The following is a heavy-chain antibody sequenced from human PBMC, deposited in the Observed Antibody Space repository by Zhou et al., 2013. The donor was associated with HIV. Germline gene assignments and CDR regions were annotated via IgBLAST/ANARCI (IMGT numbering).Heavy chain of an antibody. CDR3: AAVRRNRILGRSFDI. CDR2: FDPEDGET. CDR1: DYMFTELS. V-gene: IGHV1-24*01. J-gene: IGHJ3*02. D-gene: IGHD1-1*01. Sequence: QVQLLQSGAEVKKPGASVKVSCKVSDYMFTELSIHWVRQAPGKGLEWMGGFDPEDGETIYAQKFKGRLTMTEDTPTNIVYLDLSGLSSDDTAVYFCAAVRRNRILGRSFDIWGRGTMVTVSS.